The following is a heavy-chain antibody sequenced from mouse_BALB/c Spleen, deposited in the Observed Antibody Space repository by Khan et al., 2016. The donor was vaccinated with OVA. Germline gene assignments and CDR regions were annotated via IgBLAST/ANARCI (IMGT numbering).Heavy chain of an antibody. CDR2: ISNAGSYT. D-gene: IGHD1-2*01. V-gene: IGHV5-6*01. CDR1: GFTFSSYC. J-gene: IGHJ3*01. Sequence: EVELVESGGDLVKPGGSLNLSCEASGFTFSSYCMSWLRQTPDKGLEWVATISNAGSYTYFPDSVKGRLTISRDNATNTPYLQMSSLKSEDTAMYSCAKHRFTSPTAWFAYWGQGTLVTVFA. CDR3: AKHRFTSPTAWFAY.